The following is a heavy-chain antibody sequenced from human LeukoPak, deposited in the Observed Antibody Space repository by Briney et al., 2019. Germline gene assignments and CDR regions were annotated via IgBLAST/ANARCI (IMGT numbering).Heavy chain of an antibody. Sequence: SETLSLTCSVSGGSICSISYYWGWIRQPPGKGLEWIGNIYSSGSTYNNPSLKSRVIISVDTSKNQFSLKLTSVTAADTAVYYCARQGVVGATGFDYWGQGTLVTVSS. CDR1: GGSICSISYY. CDR2: IYSSGST. D-gene: IGHD1-26*01. V-gene: IGHV4-39*01. CDR3: ARQGVVGATGFDY. J-gene: IGHJ4*02.